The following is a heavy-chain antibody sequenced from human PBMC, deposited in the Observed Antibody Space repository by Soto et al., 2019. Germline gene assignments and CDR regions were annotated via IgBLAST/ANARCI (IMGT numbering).Heavy chain of an antibody. V-gene: IGHV4-30-4*01. CDR3: ARGGQLVGYCSSTSCYSPFDY. CDR2: IYYSGST. Sequence: SETLSLTCTVSGGSISSGDYYWSWIRQPPGKGLEWIGYIYYSGSTYYNPSLKSRVTISVDTSKNQFSLKLSSVTAADTAVYYCARGGQLVGYCSSTSCYSPFDYWGQGTLVTVSS. CDR1: GGSISSGDYY. D-gene: IGHD2-2*01. J-gene: IGHJ4*02.